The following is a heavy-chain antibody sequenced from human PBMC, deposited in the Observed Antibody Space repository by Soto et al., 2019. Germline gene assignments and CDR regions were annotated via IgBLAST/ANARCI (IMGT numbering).Heavy chain of an antibody. D-gene: IGHD6-13*01. Sequence: QVQLVESGGGVVQPGRSLRLSCAASGFTFSSYGMHWVRQAPGKGLEWVAVISYDGSNKYYADSVKGRFTISRDNSKNTLYLQMNSLRAEDTAVYYCAKDLGAAADPATYWGQGTLVTVSS. V-gene: IGHV3-30*18. CDR1: GFTFSSYG. J-gene: IGHJ4*02. CDR3: AKDLGAAADPATY. CDR2: ISYDGSNK.